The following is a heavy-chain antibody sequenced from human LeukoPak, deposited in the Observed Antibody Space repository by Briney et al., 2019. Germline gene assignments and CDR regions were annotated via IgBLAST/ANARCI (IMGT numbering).Heavy chain of an antibody. V-gene: IGHV3-21*04. D-gene: IGHD3-16*01. CDR1: GFTFSSYS. CDR2: ISSSSSYI. J-gene: IGHJ4*02. CDR3: AKGSRGSRPYYFDY. Sequence: GGSLRLSCAASGFTFSSYSMNWVRQAPGKGLEWVSSISSSSSYIYYADSVKGRFTISRDNAKNSLYLQMNSLRADDTAVYYCAKGSRGSRPYYFDYWGQGTLVTVSS.